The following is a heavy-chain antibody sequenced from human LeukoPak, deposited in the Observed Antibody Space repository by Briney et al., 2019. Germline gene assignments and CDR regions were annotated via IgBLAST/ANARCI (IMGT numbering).Heavy chain of an antibody. J-gene: IGHJ4*02. CDR2: IYQGGSET. Sequence: PGGSLRLSCTVSGFTFSAHRMSWVRQAPGKGLEWVANIYQGGSETHYVDSVKGRFTISRANAKNSLYLHLSSLRAEDTAVYYCAREGTFGYHYFDYWGQGALVTVSS. CDR1: GFTFSAHR. D-gene: IGHD3-3*01. V-gene: IGHV3-7*01. CDR3: AREGTFGYHYFDY.